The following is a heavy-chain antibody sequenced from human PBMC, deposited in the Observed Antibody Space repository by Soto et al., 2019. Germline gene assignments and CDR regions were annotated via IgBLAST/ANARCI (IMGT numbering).Heavy chain of an antibody. V-gene: IGHV3-7*03. J-gene: IGHJ3*02. CDR2: IAHDGSEK. CDR3: VKDFILRHGGRDAFDI. Sequence: GGSLRLSCAVSGFTFSSYWMSWVRQAPGRGLEWVATIAHDGSEKFYVDSVKGRFTISRDNTKNSLYLQMNSLRAEDTAVYYCVKDFILRHGGRDAFDIWGQGTMVTVSS. CDR1: GFTFSSYW. D-gene: IGHD3-3*01.